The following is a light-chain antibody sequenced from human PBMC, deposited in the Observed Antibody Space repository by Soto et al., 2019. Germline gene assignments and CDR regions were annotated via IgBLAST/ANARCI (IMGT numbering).Light chain of an antibody. Sequence: QSVLTQPASVSGSPGQSITISCTGTSSDVGGYNYVPWYQQHPGKAPKLMISEVSNRPSGVSNRFSGSKSGNTASLTISGLQAEDEADYYCSSYTSNNLYVFGTGTKVTVL. CDR3: SSYTSNNLYV. CDR1: SSDVGGYNY. CDR2: EVS. V-gene: IGLV2-14*01. J-gene: IGLJ1*01.